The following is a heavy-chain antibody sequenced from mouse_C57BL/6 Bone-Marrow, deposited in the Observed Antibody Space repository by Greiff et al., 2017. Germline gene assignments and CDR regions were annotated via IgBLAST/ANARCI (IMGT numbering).Heavy chain of an antibody. J-gene: IGHJ2*01. CDR3: ARSDYYGRSLFDY. CDR1: GYAFTNYL. V-gene: IGHV1-54*01. CDR2: INPGSGGT. Sequence: QVQLQQSGAELVRPGTSVKVSCKASGYAFTNYLIEWVKQRPGQGLEWIGVINPGSGGTNYNEKFKGKATLTADKSSSTAYMQLSSLTSEDSAVYFCARSDYYGRSLFDYWGQGTTLTVSS. D-gene: IGHD1-1*01.